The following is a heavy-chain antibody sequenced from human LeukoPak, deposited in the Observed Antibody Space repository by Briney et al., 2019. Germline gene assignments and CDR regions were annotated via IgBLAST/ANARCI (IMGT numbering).Heavy chain of an antibody. V-gene: IGHV4-39*01. Sequence: PSETLSLTCTVSGGSISSGNYYWGWIRQPPGKGLEWIGTIYYSGSTSYNPSLKSRVTLFVDTSKNQFSLRLTSVTAADTAVYFCAGVRGIISRNWFDPWGHGTLVTVSS. CDR1: GGSISSGNYY. J-gene: IGHJ5*02. D-gene: IGHD3-10*01. CDR2: IYYSGST. CDR3: AGVRGIISRNWFDP.